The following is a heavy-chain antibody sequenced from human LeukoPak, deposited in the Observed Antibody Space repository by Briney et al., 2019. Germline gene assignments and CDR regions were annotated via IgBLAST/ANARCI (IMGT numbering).Heavy chain of an antibody. V-gene: IGHV1-2*02. Sequence: ASVKVSCKASGYTFTGYYMHWVRQAPGQGLEWMGWINPNSGGTNYAQKFQGRVTMTRDTSISTAYMELSRLRSDDTAVYYCARGPWSGSYLPFDYWGQGTLVTVSS. CDR3: ARGPWSGSYLPFDY. J-gene: IGHJ4*02. D-gene: IGHD1-26*01. CDR2: INPNSGGT. CDR1: GYTFTGYY.